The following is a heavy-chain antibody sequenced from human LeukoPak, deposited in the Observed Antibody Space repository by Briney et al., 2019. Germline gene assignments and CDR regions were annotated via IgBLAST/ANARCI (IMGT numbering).Heavy chain of an antibody. CDR2: IYYSGST. Sequence: PSETLSLTCTVSGGSISSSSYYWGWIRQPPGKGLEWIGSIYYSGSTYYNPSLKSRVTISVDTSKNQFSLKLSSVTAADTAVCYCARDYGDSQGIDYWGQGTLVTVSS. V-gene: IGHV4-39*07. J-gene: IGHJ4*02. D-gene: IGHD4-17*01. CDR3: ARDYGDSQGIDY. CDR1: GGSISSSSYY.